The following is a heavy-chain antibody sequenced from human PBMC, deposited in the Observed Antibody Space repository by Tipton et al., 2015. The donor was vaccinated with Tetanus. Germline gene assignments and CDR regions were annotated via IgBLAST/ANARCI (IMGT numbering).Heavy chain of an antibody. CDR2: IYFEGST. CDR1: GGSISDKKYY. V-gene: IGHV4-39*02. CDR3: ARHLYGYWFDP. D-gene: IGHD3-10*01. J-gene: IGHJ5*02. Sequence: TLSLTCTVSGGSISDKKYYWGWIRQPPGKGLEWIASIYFEGSTYYSPSLESRVTIAGDTSQNVSSLKLTSVNDTDTAVYYCARHLYGYWFDPWGQGTLVTVSS.